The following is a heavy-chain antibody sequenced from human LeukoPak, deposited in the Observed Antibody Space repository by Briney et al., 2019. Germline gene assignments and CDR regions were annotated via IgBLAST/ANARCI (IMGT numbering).Heavy chain of an antibody. Sequence: GGSLRLSCAASGFSFSSYWMHWVRQAPGKGLVWVSRINGDGSSTRYADSVKGRFTISRDNAKNTLYLQMNSLRAEDTAVYYCARGGLNTLEAFDIWGQGTLVTVCS. CDR2: INGDGSST. CDR3: ARGGLNTLEAFDI. D-gene: IGHD1-1*01. CDR1: GFSFSSYW. V-gene: IGHV3-74*01. J-gene: IGHJ3*02.